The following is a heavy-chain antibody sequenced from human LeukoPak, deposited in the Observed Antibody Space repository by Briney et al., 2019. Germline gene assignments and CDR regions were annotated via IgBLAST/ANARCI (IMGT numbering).Heavy chain of an antibody. CDR3: ARDVQGPFDP. Sequence: GGSLRLSCAASGFTFSYYAMDWVRHAPGKGLEWVAVISSDGSNKYYADSVKGRFTISRDNSENTLWLQMNSLRAEDTAVYYCARDVQGPFDPWGQGTLVTVSS. V-gene: IGHV3-30*01. J-gene: IGHJ5*02. CDR2: ISSDGSNK. CDR1: GFTFSYYA.